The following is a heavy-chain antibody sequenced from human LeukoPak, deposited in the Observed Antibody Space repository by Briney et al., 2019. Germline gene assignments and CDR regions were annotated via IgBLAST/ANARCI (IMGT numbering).Heavy chain of an antibody. CDR3: VKESGYCSGGSCYWFDP. CDR1: GFTFSSYA. J-gene: IGHJ5*02. Sequence: GGSLRLSCSASGFTFSSYAMHWVRQAPGKGLEYVSAISSNGGSTYYADSVKGRFTISRDNSKNTLYLQMSSLRAEDAAVYYCVKESGYCSGGSCYWFDPWGQGTPVTVSS. D-gene: IGHD2-15*01. CDR2: ISSNGGST. V-gene: IGHV3-64D*06.